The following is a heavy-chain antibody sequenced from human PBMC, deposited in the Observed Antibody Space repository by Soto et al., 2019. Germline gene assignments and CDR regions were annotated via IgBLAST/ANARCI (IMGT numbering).Heavy chain of an antibody. D-gene: IGHD2-21*01. J-gene: IGHJ4*02. Sequence: ASVKVSSKASGYTFNCYAMQWVRQDPGQRLEWMGWINAGNGNTKYSQKFQGRVTITRDTSASTAYMELSSLRSEDTAVYYCARGGEPIDYWGQGTLVTVSS. CDR2: INAGNGNT. V-gene: IGHV1-3*01. CDR3: ARGGEPIDY. CDR1: GYTFNCYA.